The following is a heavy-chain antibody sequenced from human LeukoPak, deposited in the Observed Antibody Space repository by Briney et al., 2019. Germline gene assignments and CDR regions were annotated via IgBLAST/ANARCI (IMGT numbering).Heavy chain of an antibody. CDR2: IKQDGSAK. CDR3: VRDGDFGSAQGAFDI. V-gene: IGHV3-7*01. D-gene: IGHD3-3*01. J-gene: IGHJ3*02. Sequence: PGGSLRLSCAASGFTFSSYWMSWVRLAPGKGLEWVANIKQDGSAKFYVESVKGRFTISRDNAKKSLYLQMNSLRAEDTAVYYCVRDGDFGSAQGAFDIWGQGTMVTVS. CDR1: GFTFSSYW.